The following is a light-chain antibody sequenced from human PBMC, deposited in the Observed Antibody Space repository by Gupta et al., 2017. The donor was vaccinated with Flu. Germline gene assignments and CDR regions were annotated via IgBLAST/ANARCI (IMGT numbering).Light chain of an antibody. J-gene: IGKJ1*01. Sequence: DIVLTQSPGTLPLSPGGRATLSCRASQSIDNNYLAWYQQKPGQAPRVLIYEAFSRAPGIPDRFSGSGSGTDFTLTISRLEPEDFAVYYCQHYGNSPWTFGQGTKVDIK. CDR2: EAF. CDR1: QSIDNNY. CDR3: QHYGNSPWT. V-gene: IGKV3-20*01.